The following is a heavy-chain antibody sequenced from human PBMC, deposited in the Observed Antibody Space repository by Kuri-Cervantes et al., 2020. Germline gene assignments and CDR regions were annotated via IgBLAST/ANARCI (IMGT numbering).Heavy chain of an antibody. J-gene: IGHJ3*02. CDR3: AKIWGSYCLSCAFDI. CDR2: ISYDGSNK. V-gene: IGHV3-30*18. Sequence: LSLTCAASGFTFSSYGMHWVRQAPGKGLEWVAVISYDGSNKYYADSVKGRFTISRGNSKNTLYLQMNSLRAEDTAVYYCAKIWGSYCLSCAFDIWGQGTMVTVSS. CDR1: GFTFSSYG. D-gene: IGHD1-26*01.